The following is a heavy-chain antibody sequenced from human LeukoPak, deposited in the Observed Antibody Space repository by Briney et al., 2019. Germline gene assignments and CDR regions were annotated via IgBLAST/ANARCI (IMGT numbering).Heavy chain of an antibody. CDR2: INPSGGST. D-gene: IGHD3/OR15-3a*01. Sequence: EASVKVSCKASGYTFTNYYMHWVRQAPGQGLGWMGIINPSGGSTSYSQTFQGRVTMTRDTSTSTVYMELSSLRSDDTARYRWARPYVYFLTGSYYFDYWGQGTLVTVSS. CDR3: ARPYVYFLTGSYYFDY. V-gene: IGHV1-46*01. CDR1: GYTFTNYY. J-gene: IGHJ4*02.